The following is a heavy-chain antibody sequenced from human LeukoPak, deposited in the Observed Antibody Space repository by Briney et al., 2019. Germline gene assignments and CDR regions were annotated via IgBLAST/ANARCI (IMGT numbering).Heavy chain of an antibody. Sequence: KTGGSLRLSCAASGFTFSNAWMSWVRQAPGKGLEWVGRIKSKTDGRTTDYAGPVKGRFTISRDDSKNTLYLQMNSLKTEDTAVYYCTTDPPIYGAPPFDYWGQGTLVTVSS. J-gene: IGHJ4*02. CDR3: TTDPPIYGAPPFDY. CDR1: GFTFSNAW. V-gene: IGHV3-15*01. CDR2: IKSKTDGRTT. D-gene: IGHD4-17*01.